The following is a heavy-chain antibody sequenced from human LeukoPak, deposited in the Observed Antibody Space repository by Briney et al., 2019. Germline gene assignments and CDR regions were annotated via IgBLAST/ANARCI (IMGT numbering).Heavy chain of an antibody. Sequence: SETLSLTCTVPGGSISSYYWSWIRQPPGKGLEWIGYIYYSGSTNYNPSLKSRVTISVDTSKNQFSLKLSSVTAADTAVYYCARVGSGYFDYWGQGTLVTVSS. V-gene: IGHV4-59*01. CDR2: IYYSGST. D-gene: IGHD6-19*01. CDR3: ARVGSGYFDY. CDR1: GGSISSYY. J-gene: IGHJ4*02.